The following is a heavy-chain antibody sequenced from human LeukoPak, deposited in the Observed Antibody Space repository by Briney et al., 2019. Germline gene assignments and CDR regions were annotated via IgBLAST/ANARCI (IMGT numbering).Heavy chain of an antibody. J-gene: IGHJ4*02. CDR2: IYYSGST. CDR1: GGSISSSSYY. V-gene: IGHV4-39*07. CDR3: ARGRGIENFDY. D-gene: IGHD5-24*01. Sequence: PSETLSLTCTVSGGSISSSSYYWGWIRQPPGKGLEWIGSIYYSGSTYYNPSLKSRVTISVDTSKNQFSLKLSSVTAADTAVYYCARGRGIENFDYWGQGTLVTVSS.